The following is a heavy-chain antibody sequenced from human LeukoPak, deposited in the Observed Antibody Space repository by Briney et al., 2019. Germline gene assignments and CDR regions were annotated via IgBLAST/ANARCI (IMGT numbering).Heavy chain of an antibody. CDR2: IYYSGST. V-gene: IGHV4-59*01. J-gene: IGHJ6*03. CDR3: ARSPGEGYAAPYYYMDV. CDR1: GGSISSYY. D-gene: IGHD5-18*01. Sequence: SETLSLTCTVSGGSISSYYWSWIRQPPGKGLEWIGYIYYSGSTNYNPSLKSRVTISVDTSKNQFSLKLSSVTAADTAVYHCARSPGEGYAAPYYYMDVWGKGTTVTVSS.